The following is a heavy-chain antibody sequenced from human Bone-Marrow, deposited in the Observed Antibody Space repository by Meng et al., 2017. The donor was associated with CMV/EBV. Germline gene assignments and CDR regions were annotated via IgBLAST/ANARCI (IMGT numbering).Heavy chain of an antibody. D-gene: IGHD6-19*01. CDR1: GFTFSSYA. Sequence: GGSLRLSCAASGFTFSSYAMHWVRQAPGKGLEWVAVISYDASNKYYADSVKGRFTISRDISKNTLYLQMNSLRADDTAVYYCARDLESTGWYNAFDIWGRGTTVTVSS. V-gene: IGHV3-30*01. CDR3: ARDLESTGWYNAFDI. J-gene: IGHJ3*02. CDR2: ISYDASNK.